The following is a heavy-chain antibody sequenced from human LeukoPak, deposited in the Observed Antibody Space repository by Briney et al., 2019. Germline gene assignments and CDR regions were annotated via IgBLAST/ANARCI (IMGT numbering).Heavy chain of an antibody. J-gene: IGHJ3*02. V-gene: IGHV3-21*01. D-gene: IGHD2-2*01. CDR1: GFTFSSYS. Sequence: TGGSLRLSCAASGFTFSSYSMNWVRQAPGKGLEWVSSISSSSSYIYYADSVKGRFTISRDNAKNSLYLQMNSLRAEDTAVYYCARDYSVVPAAGGAAFDIWGQGTMVTVSS. CDR2: ISSSSSYI. CDR3: ARDYSVVPAAGGAAFDI.